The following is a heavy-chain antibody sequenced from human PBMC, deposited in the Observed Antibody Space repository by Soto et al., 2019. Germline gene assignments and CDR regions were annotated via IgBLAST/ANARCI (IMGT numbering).Heavy chain of an antibody. D-gene: IGHD2-21*01. Sequence: PSETLSLTCTVSGGSISSYYWSWIRQPPGKGLEWIGYIYHSGSSNYNPSLNSRVTISVDTSKNQFSLTVTSVTAADTAVYYCARARGTSYWFDPWGQGTLVTVSS. CDR2: IYHSGSS. CDR3: ARARGTSYWFDP. J-gene: IGHJ5*02. V-gene: IGHV4-59*08. CDR1: GGSISSYY.